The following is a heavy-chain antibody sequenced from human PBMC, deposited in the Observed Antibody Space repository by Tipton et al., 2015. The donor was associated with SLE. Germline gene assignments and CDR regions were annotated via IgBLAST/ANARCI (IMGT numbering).Heavy chain of an antibody. Sequence: QVQLVQSGPEVKKPGASVKVSCKASGYTFTGYYMHWVRQAPGQGLEWMGWINPNSGGTNYAQKFQGRVTMTRDTSISTAYMELSRLRSDDTAVYYCARVPRMAAAGKAFDIWGQGTMVTVSS. V-gene: IGHV1-2*02. D-gene: IGHD6-13*01. CDR2: INPNSGGT. J-gene: IGHJ3*02. CDR3: ARVPRMAAAGKAFDI. CDR1: GYTFTGYY.